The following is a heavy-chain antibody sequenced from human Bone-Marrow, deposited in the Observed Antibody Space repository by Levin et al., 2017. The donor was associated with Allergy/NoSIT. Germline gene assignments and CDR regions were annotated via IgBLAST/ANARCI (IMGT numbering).Heavy chain of an antibody. Sequence: LSLTCAASGFTFSSYAMSWVRQAPGKGLEWVSAISGSGGSTYYADSVKGRFTISRDNSKNTLYLQMNSLRAEDTAVYYCATEPGIAVAGTFDYWGQGTLVTVSS. V-gene: IGHV3-23*01. CDR1: GFTFSSYA. CDR3: ATEPGIAVAGTFDY. CDR2: ISGSGGST. J-gene: IGHJ4*02. D-gene: IGHD6-19*01.